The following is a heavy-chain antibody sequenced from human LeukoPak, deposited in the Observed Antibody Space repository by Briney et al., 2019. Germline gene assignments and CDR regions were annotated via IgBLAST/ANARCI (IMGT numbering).Heavy chain of an antibody. D-gene: IGHD5-24*01. CDR1: GFTFSSYN. V-gene: IGHV3-48*01. J-gene: IGHJ4*02. Sequence: PGGSLRLSCAASGFTFSSYNMIWVRQAPGKGLEWVSYISGGSGAIYYTDSVRGRFTISRDNARNSLALQMNSLRVEDTAVYYCARDRTLGQRDGFTLFWGQGTLVTVSP. CDR2: ISGGSGAI. CDR3: ARDRTLGQRDGFTLF.